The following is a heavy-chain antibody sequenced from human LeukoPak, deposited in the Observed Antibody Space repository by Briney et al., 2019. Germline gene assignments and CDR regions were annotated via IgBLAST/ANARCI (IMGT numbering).Heavy chain of an antibody. Sequence: GGSLRLSCAASGFTFSSYEMNWVRQAPGKGLEWVSYISSSGSTIYYADSVKGRFTISRDNAKNSLYLQMNSLRAEDTAVYYCAEFFRRGYSYGQKGAFDIWGQGTMVTVSS. J-gene: IGHJ3*02. CDR3: AEFFRRGYSYGQKGAFDI. CDR2: ISSSGSTI. V-gene: IGHV3-48*03. CDR1: GFTFSSYE. D-gene: IGHD5-18*01.